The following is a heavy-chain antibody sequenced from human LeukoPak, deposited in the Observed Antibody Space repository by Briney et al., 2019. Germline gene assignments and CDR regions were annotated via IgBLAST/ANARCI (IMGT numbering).Heavy chain of an antibody. J-gene: IGHJ6*03. CDR1: GFTFSSYG. D-gene: IGHD6-13*01. CDR2: ISGSGHRT. CDR3: AKDGDSSSWYNPRYYYYYMDV. Sequence: GGTLRLSCAASGFTFSSYGVSWVRQAPGKGLEWVSGISGSGHRTYYADSVKGRFTISRDNSKNTLYLQMNSLRAEDTAVYYCAKDGDSSSWYNPRYYYYYMDVWGKGTTVTISS. V-gene: IGHV3-23*01.